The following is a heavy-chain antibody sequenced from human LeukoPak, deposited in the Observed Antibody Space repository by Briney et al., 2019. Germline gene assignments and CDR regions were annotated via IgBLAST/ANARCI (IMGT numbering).Heavy chain of an antibody. CDR3: ARDRSGYANDAFDF. Sequence: GGSLRLSCTTSGFTFSTYAMQWLRQAPGKGREGVAVLSYGGTNKYYEDSVKGRFTICRDNSKNTMFLQMNSLRAEDTAVYHCARDRSGYANDAFDFWGQGTMVTVSS. CDR2: LSYGGTNK. D-gene: IGHD3-3*01. CDR1: GFTFSTYA. V-gene: IGHV3-30-3*01. J-gene: IGHJ3*01.